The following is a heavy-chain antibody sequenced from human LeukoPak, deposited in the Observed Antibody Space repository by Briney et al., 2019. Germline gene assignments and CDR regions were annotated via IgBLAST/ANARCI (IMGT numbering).Heavy chain of an antibody. Sequence: GGSLRLSCAASGFTFSSYPMYWVRQTPGKGLERDSAISGGGGGNTYYADSVKGRFTVSRDNSKNTLFLEMNSLRAEDTAVYYCARAVTTGSYYFGYWGQGTPVTVSS. D-gene: IGHD1-1*01. CDR2: ISGGGGGNT. CDR1: GFTFSSYP. J-gene: IGHJ4*02. V-gene: IGHV3-23*01. CDR3: ARAVTTGSYYFGY.